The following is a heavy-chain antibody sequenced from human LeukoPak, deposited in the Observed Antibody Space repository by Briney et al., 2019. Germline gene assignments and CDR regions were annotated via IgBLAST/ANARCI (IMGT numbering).Heavy chain of an antibody. J-gene: IGHJ5*02. Sequence: SETLSLTCAVYGGSFSGYYWSWIRQPPGKGLEWIGEINHSGSTNHHPSLKSRVTISVDTSKNQFSLKLSSVTAADTAVYYCARDLGSSSGDNWFDPWGQGTLVTVSS. CDR1: GGSFSGYY. CDR3: ARDLGSSSGDNWFDP. D-gene: IGHD6-6*01. CDR2: INHSGST. V-gene: IGHV4-34*01.